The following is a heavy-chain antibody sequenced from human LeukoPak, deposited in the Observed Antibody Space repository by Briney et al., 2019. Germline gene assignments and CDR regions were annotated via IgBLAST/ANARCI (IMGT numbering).Heavy chain of an antibody. Sequence: SETLSLTCTVSGGSISSSSYYWGWIRQPPGKGLEWIGSIYYSGSTYYNPSLKSRVTISVDTSKNQFSLKLSSVTAADTAVYYCARDSRWLQGFYFDYWGQGTLVTVSS. CDR2: IYYSGST. J-gene: IGHJ4*02. CDR1: GGSISSSSYY. CDR3: ARDSRWLQGFYFDY. D-gene: IGHD5-24*01. V-gene: IGHV4-39*07.